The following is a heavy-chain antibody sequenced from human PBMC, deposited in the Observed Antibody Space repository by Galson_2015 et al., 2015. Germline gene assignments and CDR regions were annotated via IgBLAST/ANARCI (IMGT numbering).Heavy chain of an antibody. CDR1: GFTFSTYG. V-gene: IGHV3-30*18. CDR2: ISDDGSDK. Sequence: LRLSCAASGFTFSTYGMHWVRQAPGTGLEWVAVISDDGSDKYYADSVKGRFTISRDNSKNTLYLQMSSLRAEDTAVYYCANAFGDTITDVMDVWGKGTTVSVSS. D-gene: IGHD1-14*01. J-gene: IGHJ6*03. CDR3: ANAFGDTITDVMDV.